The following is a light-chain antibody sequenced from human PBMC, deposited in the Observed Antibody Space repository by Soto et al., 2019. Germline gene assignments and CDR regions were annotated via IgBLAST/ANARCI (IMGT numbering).Light chain of an antibody. V-gene: IGKV3-11*01. Sequence: EIVLTQSPATLSLSPGERATLSCRASQSVSSYLAWYQQKPGQAPRLLIYDASNRATGIPARFSGSGSGTDFSLTICSLEPEDFAVYYCQQRSNWPITFGQGTRLGIK. CDR2: DAS. CDR3: QQRSNWPIT. CDR1: QSVSSY. J-gene: IGKJ5*01.